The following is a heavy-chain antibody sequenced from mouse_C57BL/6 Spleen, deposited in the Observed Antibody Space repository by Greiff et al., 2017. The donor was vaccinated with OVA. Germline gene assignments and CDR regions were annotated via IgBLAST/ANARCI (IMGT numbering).Heavy chain of an antibody. V-gene: IGHV1-55*01. Sequence: QVQLQQPGAELVKPGASVKMSCKASGYTFTSYWITWVKQRPGQGLEWIGDIYPGSGSTNYNEKFKSKATLTVDTSSSTAYMQLSSLTSEDAAVYYCARRETYYSPPAYWGQGTTLTVSS. CDR2: IYPGSGST. CDR3: ARRETYYSPPAY. CDR1: GYTFTSYW. J-gene: IGHJ2*01. D-gene: IGHD2-12*01.